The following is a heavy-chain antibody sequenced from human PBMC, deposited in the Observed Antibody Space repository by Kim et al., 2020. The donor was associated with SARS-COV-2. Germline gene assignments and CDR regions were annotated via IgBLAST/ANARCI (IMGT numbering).Heavy chain of an antibody. Sequence: GGSLRLSCAASGFTLSHYVLHWVRQAPGKGPQWVAVISQDGGIKDYTDSVKGRFTISRDNSKNTLFLEMNSRRDEDTAAYYCARDLTVSYSDFFDFWGQG. V-gene: IGHV3-30*14. CDR1: GFTLSHYV. D-gene: IGHD2-15*01. CDR3: ARDLTVSYSDFFDF. J-gene: IGHJ4*02. CDR2: ISQDGGIK.